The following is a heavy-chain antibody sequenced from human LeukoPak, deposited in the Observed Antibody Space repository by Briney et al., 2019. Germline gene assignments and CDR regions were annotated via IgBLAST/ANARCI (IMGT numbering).Heavy chain of an antibody. Sequence: GASVKVSCKASGYTFTNYCISWVRPAPGQGLEWMGWISPYNGNTNYAQKLQGRVTMTTDTSTTTAYMELRSLRSDDTAVYYCARYFGSLVVEAISRCYGLDLWGQGTTVIVSS. CDR3: ARYFGSLVVEAISRCYGLDL. J-gene: IGHJ6*02. V-gene: IGHV1-18*01. CDR2: ISPYNGNT. D-gene: IGHD2-2*01. CDR1: GYTFTNYC.